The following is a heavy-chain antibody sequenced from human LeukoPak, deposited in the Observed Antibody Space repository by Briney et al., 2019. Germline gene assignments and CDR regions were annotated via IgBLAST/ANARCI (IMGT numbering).Heavy chain of an antibody. Sequence: PGGPLRLSCAASGFTFSSYAMSWVRQAPGKGLEWVSAISGSGGSTYYADSVKGRFTISRDNSKNTLYLQMNSLRAEDTAVYYCAKDGTDSYYDFWSGLTGYYFDYWGQGTLVTVSS. D-gene: IGHD3-3*01. CDR2: ISGSGGST. V-gene: IGHV3-23*01. CDR3: AKDGTDSYYDFWSGLTGYYFDY. CDR1: GFTFSSYA. J-gene: IGHJ4*02.